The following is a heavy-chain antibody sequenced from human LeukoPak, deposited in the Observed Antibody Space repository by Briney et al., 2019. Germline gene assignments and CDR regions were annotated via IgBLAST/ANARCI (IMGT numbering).Heavy chain of an antibody. D-gene: IGHD4-17*01. V-gene: IGHV4-34*01. CDR2: INHSGST. J-gene: IGHJ6*03. Sequence: SETLSLTCAVYGGSFSGYYWSWIRQPPGKGLEWIGEINHSGSTNYNPSLKSRVTISVDTSKNQFSLKLSSVTAADTAVYYCAGGSSTTVTHPVSVSYYMDVWGKGTTVTVSS. CDR3: AGGSSTTVTHPVSVSYYMDV. CDR1: GGSFSGYY.